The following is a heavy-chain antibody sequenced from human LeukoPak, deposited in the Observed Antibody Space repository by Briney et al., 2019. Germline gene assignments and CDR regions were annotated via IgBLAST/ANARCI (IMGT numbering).Heavy chain of an antibody. CDR1: GYTFSSYG. V-gene: IGHV1-18*01. CDR2: ISVYNGNA. Sequence: ASVKVSCKASGYTFSSYGITWVRQAPGQGLEWMGWISVYNGNANYAQKLQGRVTMTTDTSTTTVYMGLRSQRSDDTAVYYCASGRWYFDLWGRGTLVTVSS. J-gene: IGHJ2*01. CDR3: ASGRWYFDL.